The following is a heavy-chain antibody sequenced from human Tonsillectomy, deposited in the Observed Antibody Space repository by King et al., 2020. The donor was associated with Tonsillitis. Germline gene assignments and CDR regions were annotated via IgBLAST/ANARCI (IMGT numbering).Heavy chain of an antibody. CDR2: IIAYNGNT. CDR1: GYTFTNYD. CDR3: ARRRAGRPGFSKVFGVVIVPDAFDM. J-gene: IGHJ3*02. D-gene: IGHD3-3*01. Sequence: QVQLVESGAEVKKPGASVKVSCKASGYTFTNYDINWVRQAPGQGLEWMGWIIAYNGNTNYAQMHKGRVTMTTDTSTRTAYMELRGLTSDDTAVYYCARRRAGRPGFSKVFGVVIVPDAFDMWGQGTMVTVSS. V-gene: IGHV1-18*01.